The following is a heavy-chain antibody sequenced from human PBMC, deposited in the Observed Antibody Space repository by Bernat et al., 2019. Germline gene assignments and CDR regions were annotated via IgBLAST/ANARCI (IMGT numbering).Heavy chain of an antibody. V-gene: IGHV3-30-3*01. CDR2: ISYDGSNK. J-gene: IGHJ6*02. CDR1: GFTFSSYA. CDR3: ARDQRITMVRGHLPPYYYGMDV. Sequence: QVQLVESGGGVVQPGRSLRLSCAASGFTFSSYAMHWVRQAPGKGLEWVAVISYDGSNKYYADPVKGRFTISRDNSKNTLYLQMNSLRAEDTAVYYCARDQRITMVRGHLPPYYYGMDVWGQGTTVTVSS. D-gene: IGHD3-10*01.